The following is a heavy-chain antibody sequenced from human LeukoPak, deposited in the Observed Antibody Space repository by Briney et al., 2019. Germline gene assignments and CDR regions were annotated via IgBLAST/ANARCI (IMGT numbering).Heavy chain of an antibody. J-gene: IGHJ4*02. CDR2: IYPRDSTT. Sequence: GESLKISCKSSGYTFTYDWIGWVRQMPGKGLEWMGIIYPRDSTTRYSPAFEGQVTISVDKSITTAYLQWSSLKASDTAMYYCARRAIIQGTSALDFWGQGTVVIVSS. CDR3: ARRAIIQGTSALDF. CDR1: GYTFTYDW. D-gene: IGHD3-3*01. V-gene: IGHV5-51*01.